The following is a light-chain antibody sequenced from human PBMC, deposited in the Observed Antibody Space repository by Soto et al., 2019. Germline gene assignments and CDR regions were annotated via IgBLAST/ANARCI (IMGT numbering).Light chain of an antibody. V-gene: IGKV1-5*01. J-gene: IGKJ1*01. Sequence: DIQMTQSPSTLSASVGDRVTITCRASQSISSWLAWYQQKPGKAPKVLIYDASSLESGVPSRFSGSGSGTEFTLTISSLQPDDFATYYCQQYNNYPLTFGQGTKVXTK. CDR2: DAS. CDR1: QSISSW. CDR3: QQYNNYPLT.